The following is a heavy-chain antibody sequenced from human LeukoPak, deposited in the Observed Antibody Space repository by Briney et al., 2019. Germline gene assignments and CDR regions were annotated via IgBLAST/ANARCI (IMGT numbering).Heavy chain of an antibody. D-gene: IGHD2-15*01. V-gene: IGHV1-2*02. J-gene: IGHJ4*02. CDR2: INPNSGAT. Sequence: ASVKVSCKASGYTFTDYYMHWVRQAPGQGLEWMGWINPNSGATNFAQKFQGRVTMTRDTSISTAYMDLSRLRSEDMAVYYCARGYCSGGSCPIPDYFDYWGQGTLVTVSS. CDR3: ARGYCSGGSCPIPDYFDY. CDR1: GYTFTDYY.